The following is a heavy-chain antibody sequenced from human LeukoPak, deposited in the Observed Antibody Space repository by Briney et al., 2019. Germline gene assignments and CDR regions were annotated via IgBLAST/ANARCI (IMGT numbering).Heavy chain of an antibody. CDR1: GYTLTELS. J-gene: IGHJ3*02. D-gene: IGHD4-17*01. Sequence: GPVKVSCKVSGYTLTELSMHWVGQAPGKGLEWMGGFDPEDGETIYAQKFQGRVTMTEDTSTDTAYMELSSLRSEDTAVYYCASDDYAHAFDIWGQGTMVTVSS. CDR3: ASDDYAHAFDI. V-gene: IGHV1-24*01. CDR2: FDPEDGET.